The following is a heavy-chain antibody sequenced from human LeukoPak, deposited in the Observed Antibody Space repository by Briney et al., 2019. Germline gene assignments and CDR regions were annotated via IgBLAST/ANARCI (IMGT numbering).Heavy chain of an antibody. V-gene: IGHV3-66*01. CDR3: AREIAVAAAYFDY. J-gene: IGHJ4*02. CDR2: IYSGGST. CDR1: GFTVSSNY. Sequence: GGSLRLSCAASGFTVSSNYMSWVRQAPGKGLEWVSVIYSGGSTYYADSVKGRFTISRDNSKNTLYLQMNSLRAEDTAVYYCAREIAVAAAYFDYWGQGTLVTVSS. D-gene: IGHD6-19*01.